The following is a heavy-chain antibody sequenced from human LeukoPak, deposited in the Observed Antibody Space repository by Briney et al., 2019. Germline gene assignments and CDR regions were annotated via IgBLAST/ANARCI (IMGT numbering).Heavy chain of an antibody. CDR2: VSSDGSVD. J-gene: IGHJ5*02. CDR1: GFSFSTYG. V-gene: IGHV3-30*03. Sequence: GGSLRLSCAASGFSFSTYGMHWVRQAPGKGLEWVAVVSSDGSVDYYADSVRGRFTVSRDNSKNTLYLQVNSLRVEDTAMYYCTREGMGTTFSAWFDPWGQGTLVTVPS. CDR3: TREGMGTTFSAWFDP. D-gene: IGHD1-7*01.